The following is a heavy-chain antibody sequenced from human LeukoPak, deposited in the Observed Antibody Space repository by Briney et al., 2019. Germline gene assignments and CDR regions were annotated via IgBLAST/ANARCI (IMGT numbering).Heavy chain of an antibody. CDR1: GGSISSSSYY. CDR3: ARDSVGLLSLDHFDY. D-gene: IGHD2-21*02. Sequence: PSETLSLTCTVSGGSISSSSYYWGWIRQPPGTGLEWIGNIYYSGSTYYNPSLKSRVTISVDTSKNQFSLKLSSVTAADTAVYYCARDSVGLLSLDHFDYWGQGTLVTVSS. J-gene: IGHJ4*02. V-gene: IGHV4-39*07. CDR2: IYYSGST.